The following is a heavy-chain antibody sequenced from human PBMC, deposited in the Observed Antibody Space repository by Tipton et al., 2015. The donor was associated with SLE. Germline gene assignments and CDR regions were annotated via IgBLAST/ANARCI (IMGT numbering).Heavy chain of an antibody. V-gene: IGHV5-10-1*01. CDR3: AGDLDGDRDVFDM. D-gene: IGHD7-27*01. CDR1: GYSFTSYW. Sequence: QLVQSGAEVKKPGESLRISCKGSGYSFTSYWITWVRQMPGKGLEWMGNIDPTDSYTHYSPSFQGHITISADKSISTAYLHWSSLKASDTAMYYCAGDLDGDRDVFDMWGQGTKVTVSS. J-gene: IGHJ3*02. CDR2: IDPTDSYT.